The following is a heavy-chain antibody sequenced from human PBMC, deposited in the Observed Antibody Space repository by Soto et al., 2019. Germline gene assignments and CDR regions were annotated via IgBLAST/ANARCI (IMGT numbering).Heavy chain of an antibody. Sequence: GASVKVSCKASGYTFTSYGINWVRQAPGQGLEWMGRISTYNGNTNYAQKVQGRVTMTTDTSTSTVYTELRSLRSDDTAVYYCARERGPTVSTLPGYWGQGTLVTVSS. V-gene: IGHV1-18*01. J-gene: IGHJ4*02. D-gene: IGHD3-16*01. CDR1: GYTFTSYG. CDR3: ARERGPTVSTLPGY. CDR2: ISTYNGNT.